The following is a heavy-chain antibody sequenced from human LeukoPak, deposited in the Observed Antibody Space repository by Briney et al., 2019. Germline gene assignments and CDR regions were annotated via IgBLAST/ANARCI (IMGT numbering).Heavy chain of an antibody. V-gene: IGHV4-39*07. D-gene: IGHD6-13*01. Sequence: SETLSLTCIVSGGSINSSSDYWGWIRQPPGKGLEWIGSIFYIGGTYYNPSLKSRVTISIDTSKNQFSLKLSSVTAADTAVYYCASPGYSSNWGQGTQVTVSS. CDR3: ASPGYSSN. CDR1: GGSINSSSDY. CDR2: IFYIGGT. J-gene: IGHJ4*02.